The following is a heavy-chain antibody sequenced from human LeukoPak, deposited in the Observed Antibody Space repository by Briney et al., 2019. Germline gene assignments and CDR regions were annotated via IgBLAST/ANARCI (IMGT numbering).Heavy chain of an antibody. CDR2: LRSKADTYAS. Sequence: GGALRLSCAASGFTFSGSTIHWVRQTSGKGLEGVGHLRSKADTYASTYPASVKGRFTIPRDDSKNTAYLQMNSLKTEDTAVYYCTRPGGFCGGDCYASWGQGTLVTVSS. D-gene: IGHD2-15*01. CDR1: GFTFSGST. V-gene: IGHV3-73*01. J-gene: IGHJ4*02. CDR3: TRPGGFCGGDCYAS.